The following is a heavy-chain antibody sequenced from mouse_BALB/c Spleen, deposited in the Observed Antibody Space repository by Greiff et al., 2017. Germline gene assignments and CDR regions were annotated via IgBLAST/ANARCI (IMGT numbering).Heavy chain of an antibody. CDR1: GFTFSSFG. CDR2: ISSGSSTI. D-gene: IGHD2-1*01. Sequence: EVQRVESGGGLVQPGGSRKLSCAASGFTFSSFGMHWVRQAPEKGLEWVAYISSGSSTIYYADTVKGRFTISRDNPKNTLFLQMTSLRSEDTAMYYCARSMGNYPFAYWGQGTLVTVSA. CDR3: ARSMGNYPFAY. V-gene: IGHV5-17*02. J-gene: IGHJ3*01.